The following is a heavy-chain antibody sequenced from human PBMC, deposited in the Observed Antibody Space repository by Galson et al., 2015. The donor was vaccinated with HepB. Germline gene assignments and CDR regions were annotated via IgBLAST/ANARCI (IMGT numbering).Heavy chain of an antibody. D-gene: IGHD3-10*01. CDR1: GDSVSSNSAA. CDR2: TYYRSKWYN. Sequence: CAISGDSVSSNSAAWNWIRQSPSRGLEWLGRTYYRSKWYNDYAVSVKSRITINPDASKNQFSLQLNSVTPDDPAVYYCAREWFGEFSWLGSWGQGTLVTVSS. V-gene: IGHV6-1*01. CDR3: AREWFGEFSWLGS. J-gene: IGHJ4*02.